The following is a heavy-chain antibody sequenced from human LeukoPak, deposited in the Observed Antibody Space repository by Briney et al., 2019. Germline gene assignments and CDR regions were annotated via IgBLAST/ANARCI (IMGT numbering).Heavy chain of an antibody. D-gene: IGHD3-10*01. CDR2: IYTSGST. V-gene: IGHV4-4*07. CDR3: ARSGSGSYYAGNWFDP. CDR1: GGSISSYY. J-gene: IGHJ5*02. Sequence: SETLSLTCTVSGGSISSYYWSWIRQPAGKGLEWIGRIYTSGSTNYNPSLKSRVTMSVDTSKNQFSLKLSSVTAADTAVYYCARSGSGSYYAGNWFDPWGQGTLVTVSS.